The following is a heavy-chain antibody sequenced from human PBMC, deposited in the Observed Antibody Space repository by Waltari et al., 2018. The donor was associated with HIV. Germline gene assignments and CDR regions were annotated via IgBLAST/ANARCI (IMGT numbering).Heavy chain of an antibody. J-gene: IGHJ4*02. V-gene: IGHV3-30*18. CDR2: ISFEGRNE. Sequence: QVQLVESGGGVVQPGKSLRLSCAASGFTFSSYGIHWVRQAPGKGLDWVAVISFEGRNEYYADSVKGRFTISRDNSKNTVYLQMNSLRAEDTAVYYCAKEGWELLQFGYYFDYWGQGTLVTVSS. D-gene: IGHD1-26*01. CDR3: AKEGWELLQFGYYFDY. CDR1: GFTFSSYG.